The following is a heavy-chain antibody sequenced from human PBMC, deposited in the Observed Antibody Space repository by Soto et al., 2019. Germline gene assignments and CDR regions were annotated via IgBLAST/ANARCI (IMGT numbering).Heavy chain of an antibody. CDR1: GFTFSTYS. CDR2: ISSSSGYI. D-gene: IGHD6-19*01. J-gene: IGHJ5*02. Sequence: EVQLVESGGGLVKPGGSLRLSCAASGFTFSTYSMNWVRQAPGKGLEWVSSISSSSGYIYYADSVKGRFTISRDNAKNSLYLQMNSLRGEDTAVYYCARGIAVADTWWYDPWGQGTLVTVSS. V-gene: IGHV3-21*01. CDR3: ARGIAVADTWWYDP.